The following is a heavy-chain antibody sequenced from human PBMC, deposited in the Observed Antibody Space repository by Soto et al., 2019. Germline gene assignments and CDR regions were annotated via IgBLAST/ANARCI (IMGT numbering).Heavy chain of an antibody. J-gene: IGHJ4*02. CDR3: TRDLEFRDGNISHLDY. Sequence: QVHLVQSGAEVKKPGSSVKVSCKASGGTFNNHVFNWVRQAPGQGLEWMGGIIPIIGTPNHAQKFQGRVTISADKSTRTVYLDLSSRRSDDTAVYYCTRDLEFRDGNISHLDYWGQGTLVTVSS. CDR2: IIPIIGTP. V-gene: IGHV1-69*06. CDR1: GGTFNNHV. D-gene: IGHD3-10*01.